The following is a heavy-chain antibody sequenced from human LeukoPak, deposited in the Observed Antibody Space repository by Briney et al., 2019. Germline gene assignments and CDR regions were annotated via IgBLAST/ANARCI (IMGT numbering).Heavy chain of an antibody. J-gene: IGHJ3*02. CDR2: IIPIFGTA. Sequence: SVKVSCKASGYTFTSYAISWVRQAPGQGLEWMGGIIPIFGTANYAQKFQGRVTITADESTSTAYMELSSLRSEDTAVYYCARDQEAYCSSTSCYRAYAFDIWGQGTMVTVSS. D-gene: IGHD2-2*01. CDR1: GYTFTSYA. CDR3: ARDQEAYCSSTSCYRAYAFDI. V-gene: IGHV1-69*13.